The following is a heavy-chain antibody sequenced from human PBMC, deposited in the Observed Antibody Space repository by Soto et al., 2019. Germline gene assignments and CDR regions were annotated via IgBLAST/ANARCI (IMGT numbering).Heavy chain of an antibody. CDR2: VKSKNDGGAI. CDR1: GFTFTSAW. D-gene: IGHD1-26*01. V-gene: IGHV3-15*05. CDR3: VGGSPFEY. Sequence: PGGSLRLSCAGSGFTFTSAWMNWVRQAPGKGLEWVGRVKSKNDGGAIDYGTPVKGRFTISRDDSKNTAYLQMNSLKIEDTGVYYCVGGSPFEYWGQGTLVTVSS. J-gene: IGHJ4*02.